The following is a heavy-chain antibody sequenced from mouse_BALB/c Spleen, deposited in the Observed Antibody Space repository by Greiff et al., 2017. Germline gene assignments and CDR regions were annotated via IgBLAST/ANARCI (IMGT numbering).Heavy chain of an antibody. CDR1: GYTFTSYW. CDR3: ARSGTAGDY. CDR2: INPSNGRT. D-gene: IGHD1-2*01. J-gene: IGHJ4*01. Sequence: QVQLQQPGAELVKPGASVKLSCKASGYTFTSYWMHWVKQRPGQGLEWIGEINPSNGRTNYNEKFKSKATLTVDKSSSTDYMQLSSLTSEDAAVYYCARSGTAGDYWGQGTSVTVSS. V-gene: IGHV1S81*02.